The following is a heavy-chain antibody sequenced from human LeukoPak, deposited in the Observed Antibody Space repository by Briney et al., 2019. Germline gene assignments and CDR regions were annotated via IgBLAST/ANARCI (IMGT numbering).Heavy chain of an antibody. Sequence: ETLSLTCTVSGGSISGYYWSWIRQPPGKGLEWIGYFYYSGSTNQNPSLKSRVTISVDTSKNQFSLKLSSVTAADTAVYYCARAEYGGSSGFWRLFDFWGQGTLVTVSS. CDR2: FYYSGST. D-gene: IGHD4-23*01. J-gene: IGHJ4*02. CDR3: ARAEYGGSSGFWRLFDF. CDR1: GGSISGYY. V-gene: IGHV4-59*01.